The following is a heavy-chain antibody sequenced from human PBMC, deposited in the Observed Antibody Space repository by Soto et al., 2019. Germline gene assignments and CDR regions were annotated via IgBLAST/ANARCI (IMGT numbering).Heavy chain of an antibody. CDR3: ARVQNYGDYRYYYYYYMDV. D-gene: IGHD4-17*01. V-gene: IGHV4-59*01. CDR2: IYYSGST. J-gene: IGHJ6*03. Sequence: PSETLSLTCTVSGDSISSYYWSWIRQPPGKGLEWIGYIYYSGSTNYNPSLKSRVTISVDTSKNQFSLKLSSVTAADTAVYYCARVQNYGDYRYYYYYYMDVWGKGTTVTVSS. CDR1: GDSISSYY.